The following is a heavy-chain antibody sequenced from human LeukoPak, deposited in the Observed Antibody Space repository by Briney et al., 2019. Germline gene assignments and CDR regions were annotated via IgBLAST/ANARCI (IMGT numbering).Heavy chain of an antibody. J-gene: IGHJ4*02. D-gene: IGHD3-10*01. CDR3: VKDPTYDSGSPLGY. Sequence: GGSLRLSCAASGFPFGRYWMTWVRQAPGRGLEWVANIKYDGSEKFYVGSVRGRFTISRDNTNNSLHLQMNSLRAEDTAIYYCVKDPTYDSGSPLGYGGQGTLVAVSS. V-gene: IGHV3-7*01. CDR1: GFPFGRYW. CDR2: IKYDGSEK.